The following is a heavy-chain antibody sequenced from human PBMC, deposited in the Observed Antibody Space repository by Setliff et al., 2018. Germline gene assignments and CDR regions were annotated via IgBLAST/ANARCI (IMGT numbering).Heavy chain of an antibody. D-gene: IGHD6-6*01. Sequence: SETLSLTCAVYGGSFSGYYWSWIRQPPGKGLEWIGEINHSGSTNYNPSLKSRVTISVDTSKNQFSLKLSSVTAADTAVYYCARLTIAARPSPGFDPWGQGTLVTVSS. CDR3: ARLTIAARPSPGFDP. CDR2: INHSGST. J-gene: IGHJ5*02. V-gene: IGHV4-34*01. CDR1: GGSFSGYY.